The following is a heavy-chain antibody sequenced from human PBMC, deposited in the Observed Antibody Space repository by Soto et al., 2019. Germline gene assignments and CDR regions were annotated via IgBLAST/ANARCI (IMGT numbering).Heavy chain of an antibody. CDR2: ISSSSSYI. D-gene: IGHD3-9*01. J-gene: IGHJ4*02. CDR3: ARERTGRRFDY. CDR1: GFTFSSYS. V-gene: IGHV3-21*01. Sequence: PGGSLRLSCAASGFTFSSYSMNRVRQAPGKGLEWVSSISSSSSYIYYADSVKGRFTISRDNAKNSLYLQMNSLRAEDTAVYYCARERTGRRFDYWGQGTLVNVSS.